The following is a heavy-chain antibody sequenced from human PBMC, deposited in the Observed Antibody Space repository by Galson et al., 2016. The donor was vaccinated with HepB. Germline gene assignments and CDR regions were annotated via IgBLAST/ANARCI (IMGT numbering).Heavy chain of an antibody. CDR3: ARDRRGDLDWVLLN. V-gene: IGHV3-30*03. CDR1: GYTLSTYG. CDR2: ILYDGSKK. D-gene: IGHD3-9*01. Sequence: SLRLSCAASGYTLSTYGMHWVRQAPGKGLEWVAVILYDGSKKYYADSVKGRFTISRDSSKNTLYLQMNRLRSEDTAVYYCARDRRGDLDWVLLNWGQGTLVTVSS. J-gene: IGHJ4*02.